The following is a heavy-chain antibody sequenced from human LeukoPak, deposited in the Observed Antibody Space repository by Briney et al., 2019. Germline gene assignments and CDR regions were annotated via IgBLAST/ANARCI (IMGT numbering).Heavy chain of an antibody. CDR3: AKDRLINYYDSSGPFDY. V-gene: IGHV3-23*01. Sequence: GGSLRLSCAASGFTFSSYAMSWVRQAPGKGLEWVSAISGSGGSTYYADSVKGRFTISRDNSKNTLYLQMNSLRAEDTAVYYCAKDRLINYYDSSGPFDYWGQGTLVTVSS. J-gene: IGHJ4*02. CDR1: GFTFSSYA. D-gene: IGHD3-22*01. CDR2: ISGSGGST.